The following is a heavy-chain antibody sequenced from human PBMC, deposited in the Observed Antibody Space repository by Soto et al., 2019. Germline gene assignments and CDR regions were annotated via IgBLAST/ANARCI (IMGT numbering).Heavy chain of an antibody. CDR1: GGSISSGANH. Sequence: SETLSLTCTVSGGSISSGANHWSWVRQGPXKGLEWIGNIYYSGSAYYNPSLKSRLTMSVDTSKNSFSLKLTSVTSADTAVYYCARVLCSRTTCSFPAWCDPWGQGTMVTVSS. J-gene: IGHJ5*02. D-gene: IGHD2-2*01. CDR3: ARVLCSRTTCSFPAWCDP. V-gene: IGHV4-31*03. CDR2: IYYSGSA.